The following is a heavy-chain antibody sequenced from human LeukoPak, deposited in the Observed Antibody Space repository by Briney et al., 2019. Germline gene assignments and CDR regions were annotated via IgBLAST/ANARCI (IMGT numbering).Heavy chain of an antibody. V-gene: IGHV3-43*01. Sequence: RGSLRLSCAASGFTFDDYTMHWVRQAPGKGLEWVSLIRWDGDSTYYADSVKGRFTISRDNIKNSLFLEMNSLRTEDSALYYCAKARYYDTTSFDSAFWGTRPLDYWGQGTLVTVSS. D-gene: IGHD3-22*01. CDR2: IRWDGDST. J-gene: IGHJ4*02. CDR3: AKARYYDTTSFDSAFWGTRPLDY. CDR1: GFTFDDYT.